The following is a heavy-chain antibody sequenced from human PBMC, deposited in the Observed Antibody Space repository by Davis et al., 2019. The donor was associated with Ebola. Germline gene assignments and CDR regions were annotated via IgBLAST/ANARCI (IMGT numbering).Heavy chain of an antibody. J-gene: IGHJ5*02. V-gene: IGHV3-30*19. D-gene: IGHD6-19*01. Sequence: PGGSLRLSCAASGFTFSSYGMHWVRQAPGKGLEWVAVISYDGSNKYYADSVKGRFTISRDNSKNTLYLQMNSLRAEDTAVYYCARDSVQWLVRGWFDPWGQGTLVTVSS. CDR3: ARDSVQWLVRGWFDP. CDR1: GFTFSSYG. CDR2: ISYDGSNK.